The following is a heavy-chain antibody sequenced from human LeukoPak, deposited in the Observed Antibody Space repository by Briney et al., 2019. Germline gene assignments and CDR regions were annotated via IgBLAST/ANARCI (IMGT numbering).Heavy chain of an antibody. CDR3: AHSRGYDILTGYYKTYYFDY. J-gene: IGHJ4*02. CDR1: GFSLSTSGVG. Sequence: SGPTLVKPTQTLTLTCTFSGFSLSTSGVGVGWIRQPPGKALEWLALIYWDDDKRYSPSLKSRLTITKDTSKNQVALTMTNMNPVDTATYYCAHSRGYDILTGYYKTYYFDYWGQGTLVTVSS. V-gene: IGHV2-5*02. CDR2: IYWDDDK. D-gene: IGHD3-9*01.